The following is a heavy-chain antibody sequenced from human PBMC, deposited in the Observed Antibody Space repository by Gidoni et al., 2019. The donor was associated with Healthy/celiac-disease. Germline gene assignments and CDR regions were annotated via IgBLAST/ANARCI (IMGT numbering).Heavy chain of an antibody. CDR2: ISSSSSTI. CDR3: ASAYYDFWSGYGYYYYGMDV. V-gene: IGHV3-48*02. J-gene: IGHJ6*02. Sequence: EVQLVESGGGLVQPGGSLRLSCAASGFTFSSYSMNWVRQAPGKGLEWVSYISSSSSTIYYADSVKGRFTISRDNAKNSLYLQMNSLRDEDTAVYYCASAYYDFWSGYGYYYYGMDVWGQGTTVTVSS. D-gene: IGHD3-3*01. CDR1: GFTFSSYS.